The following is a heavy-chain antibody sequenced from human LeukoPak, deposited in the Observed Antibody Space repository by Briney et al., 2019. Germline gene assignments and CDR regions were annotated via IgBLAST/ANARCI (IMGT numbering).Heavy chain of an antibody. D-gene: IGHD3-10*01. CDR3: ARDRRGYYGTFYMDV. J-gene: IGHJ6*03. V-gene: IGHV3-9*01. Sequence: PGRSLRLSCAASGFTFDDYAMHWVRQAPGKGLEWVSGISWITGRLGYADSVKGRFTISRDNAKNSLYLQMNSLRAEDTAVYYCARDRRGYYGTFYMDVWGKGTTVTISS. CDR2: ISWITGRL. CDR1: GFTFDDYA.